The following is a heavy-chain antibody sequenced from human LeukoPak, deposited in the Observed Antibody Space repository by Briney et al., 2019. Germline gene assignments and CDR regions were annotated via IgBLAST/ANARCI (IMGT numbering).Heavy chain of an antibody. J-gene: IGHJ3*02. D-gene: IGHD4-17*01. CDR3: ARGLDGPDAFDI. Sequence: SETLSLTCAVYGGSFSGYYWSWIRQPPGKGLERIGEINHSGSTNYNPSLKSRATISVDTSKNQFSLKLSSVTAADTAVYYCARGLDGPDAFDIWGQGTMVTVSS. CDR1: GGSFSGYY. CDR2: INHSGST. V-gene: IGHV4-34*01.